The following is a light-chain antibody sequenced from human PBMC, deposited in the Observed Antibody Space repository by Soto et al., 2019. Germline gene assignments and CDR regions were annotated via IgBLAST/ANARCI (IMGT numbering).Light chain of an antibody. CDR1: QSVSSY. Sequence: EIVLTQSPATLSLSPGERATLSCRASQSVSSYLAWYQQKPGQAPRLLIYGASSRATGIPDRFSGSGSGTDFTLTISSLEPEDFAVYYCQQRSNTFGPGTKVDIK. CDR2: GAS. V-gene: IGKV3-11*01. CDR3: QQRSNT. J-gene: IGKJ3*01.